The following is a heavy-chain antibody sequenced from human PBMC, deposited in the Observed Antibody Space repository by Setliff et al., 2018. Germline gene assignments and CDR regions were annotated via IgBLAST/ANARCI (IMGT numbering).Heavy chain of an antibody. V-gene: IGHV3-74*01. CDR1: GFTFSSYW. Sequence: GGSLRLSCAASGFTFSSYWMHWVRQAPGKGLVWVSRINSDGSSTSYADSVKGRFTISRDNSKNSLYLQMNSLRDEDTAIYYCARIDATIFAATGPFDPWGQGTLVTVSS. J-gene: IGHJ5*02. D-gene: IGHD3-3*01. CDR2: INSDGSST. CDR3: ARIDATIFAATGPFDP.